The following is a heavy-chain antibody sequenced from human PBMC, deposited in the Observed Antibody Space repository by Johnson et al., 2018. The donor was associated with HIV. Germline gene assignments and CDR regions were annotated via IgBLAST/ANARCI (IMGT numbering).Heavy chain of an antibody. Sequence: VQLVESGGGLVQPGGSLRLSCAASGFTFSSYWMSWVRQAPGKGLEWVANIKQDGSEKYYVDSVKGRCTISRDNAKNSLYLQMNSRRAEETAVYYCTTGRKGTGAFDIWGQGTMVTVSS. CDR1: GFTFSSYW. CDR3: TTGRKGTGAFDI. D-gene: IGHD1-14*01. CDR2: IKQDGSEK. J-gene: IGHJ3*02. V-gene: IGHV3-7*05.